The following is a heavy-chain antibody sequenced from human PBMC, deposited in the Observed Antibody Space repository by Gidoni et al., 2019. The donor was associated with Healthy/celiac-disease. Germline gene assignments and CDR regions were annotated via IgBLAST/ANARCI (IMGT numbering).Heavy chain of an antibody. CDR3: AKDDWGSERRDAFDI. CDR2: ISGGGGST. CDR1: GFTFSSYA. V-gene: IGHV3-23*01. Sequence: LLESGGGLVQPGGSLRLSCAASGFTFSSYAMSWVRQAPGKGLEWVSAISGGGGSTYYADSVKGRFTISRDNSKNTLYLQMNSLRAEDTAVYYCAKDDWGSERRDAFDIWGQGTMVTVSS. D-gene: IGHD7-27*01. J-gene: IGHJ3*02.